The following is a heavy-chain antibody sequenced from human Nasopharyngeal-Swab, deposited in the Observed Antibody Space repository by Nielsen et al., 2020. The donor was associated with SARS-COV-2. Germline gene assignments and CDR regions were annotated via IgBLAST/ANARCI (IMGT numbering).Heavy chain of an antibody. CDR2: ISSSSSYI. V-gene: IGHV3-21*01. J-gene: IGHJ6*02. CDR1: GFTFSSYS. CDR3: ARQRPGGMDV. Sequence: GESLKISCAASGFTFSSYSMNWVRQAPGKGLEWVSSISSSSSYIYYADSVKGRFTISRDNAKNSLYLQMNSLRAEDTAVYYCARQRPGGMDVWGQGTTVTVSS.